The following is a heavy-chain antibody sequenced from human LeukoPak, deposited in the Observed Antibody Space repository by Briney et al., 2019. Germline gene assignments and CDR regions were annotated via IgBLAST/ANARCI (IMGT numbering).Heavy chain of an antibody. J-gene: IGHJ3*02. V-gene: IGHV1-46*01. Sequence: GASVKVSCKASGYTFTSYYMHWVRQAPGQGLEWMGIINPSGGSTSYAQKFQGRVTMTRDTSTSTAYMELSSLRSEDTAVYYCAREPSITMIVEDAFDIWGQGTMVTVSS. CDR1: GYTFTSYY. D-gene: IGHD3-22*01. CDR3: AREPSITMIVEDAFDI. CDR2: INPSGGST.